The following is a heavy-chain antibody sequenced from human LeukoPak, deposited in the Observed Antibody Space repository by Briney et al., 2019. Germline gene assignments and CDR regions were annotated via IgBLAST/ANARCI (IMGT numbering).Heavy chain of an antibody. J-gene: IGHJ5*02. V-gene: IGHV4-31*03. CDR1: GGSISSGGYY. CDR2: IYYSGST. CDR3: ARGRGQFQKSDGAPFGFDP. D-gene: IGHD4-17*01. Sequence: SQTLSLTCTVSGGSISSGGYYWSWIRQHPGKGLEWIGYIYYSGSTYYNPSLKSRVTISVDTSKNQFSLKLSSVTAADTAVYCCARGRGQFQKSDGAPFGFDPWGQGTLVTVSS.